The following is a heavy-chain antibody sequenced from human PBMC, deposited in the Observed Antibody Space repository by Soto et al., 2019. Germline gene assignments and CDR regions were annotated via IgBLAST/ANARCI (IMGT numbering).Heavy chain of an antibody. J-gene: IGHJ6*02. D-gene: IGHD3-3*01. CDR1: GYTFTSYG. CDR3: ARGGLFWSGYYTDYYYGMDV. V-gene: IGHV1-18*01. Sequence: GASVKVSCKASGYTFTSYGISWVRQAPGQGLEWMGWISAYNGNTNYAQKLQGRVTMTTDTSTSTAYMDLRSLRSDDTAVYYCARGGLFWSGYYTDYYYGMDVWGQGTTVTVSS. CDR2: ISAYNGNT.